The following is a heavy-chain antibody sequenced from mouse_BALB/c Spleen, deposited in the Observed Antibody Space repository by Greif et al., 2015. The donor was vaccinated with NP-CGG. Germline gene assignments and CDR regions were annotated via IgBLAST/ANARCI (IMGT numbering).Heavy chain of an antibody. V-gene: IGHV14-4*02. Sequence: VQLQQSGAELVRSGASVKLSCTASGFNIKDYYMHWVKQRPEQGLEWIGWIDPENGDTEYAPKFQGKATMTADTSSDTAYLQLSSLTSEDTAVYYCNACAMDYWGQGTSVTVSS. CDR2: IDPENGDT. J-gene: IGHJ4*01. CDR1: GFNIKDYY. CDR3: NACAMDY.